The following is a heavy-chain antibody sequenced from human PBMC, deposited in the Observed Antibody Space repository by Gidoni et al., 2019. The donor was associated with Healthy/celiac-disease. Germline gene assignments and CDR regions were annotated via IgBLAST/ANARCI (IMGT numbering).Heavy chain of an antibody. D-gene: IGHD5-12*01. CDR1: GFTFSSYW. V-gene: IGHV3-7*03. Sequence: EVPLVESGGGLVQPGGSLRLSCSSSGFTFSSYWMSWVRQAPGKGLEWVANIKQDGSEKYYVDSVKGRFTISRDNAKNSLYLQMNSLRAEDTAVYYCARDGDGYNCSDYWGQGTLVTVSS. CDR3: ARDGDGYNCSDY. CDR2: IKQDGSEK. J-gene: IGHJ4*02.